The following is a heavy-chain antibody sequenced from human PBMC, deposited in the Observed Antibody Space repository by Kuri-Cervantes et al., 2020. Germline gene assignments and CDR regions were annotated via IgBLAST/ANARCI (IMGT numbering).Heavy chain of an antibody. CDR2: IIPIFGTA. CDR3: ARGAHHDVLSGYWNRGGYTMDV. Sequence: SVKVSCKASGGTFSSYAIGWVRQAPGQGLEWMGGIIPIFGTANYAQKFQGRVTITADESTSTAYMELSSLRSEDTAVYYCARGAHHDVLSGYWNRGGYTMDVWGQGTTVTVSS. CDR1: GGTFSSYA. V-gene: IGHV1-69*13. J-gene: IGHJ6*02. D-gene: IGHD3-3*01.